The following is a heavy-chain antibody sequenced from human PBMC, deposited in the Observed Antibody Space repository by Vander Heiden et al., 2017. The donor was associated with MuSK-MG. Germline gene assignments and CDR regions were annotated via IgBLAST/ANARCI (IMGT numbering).Heavy chain of an antibody. D-gene: IGHD6-19*01. CDR1: GGSFSGYY. V-gene: IGHV4-34*01. CDR2: INHSGST. CDR3: AIGGGYSSGLGFDY. Sequence: QVQLQQWGAGLLKPSETLSLTCAVYGGSFSGYYWSWIRQPPGKGLEWIGEINHSGSTNYNPSLKSRVTISVDTSKNQFSLKLSSVTAADTAVYYCAIGGGYSSGLGFDYWGQGTLVTVSS. J-gene: IGHJ4*02.